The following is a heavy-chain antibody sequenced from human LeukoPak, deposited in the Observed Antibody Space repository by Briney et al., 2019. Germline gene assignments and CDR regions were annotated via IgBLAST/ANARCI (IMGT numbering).Heavy chain of an antibody. Sequence: GASAKVSCKASGYTFTSYDINWVRQATGQGLEWMGWMNPNSGNTGYAQKFQGRVTITSNTSISTAYMELSSLRSEDTAVYYCARGSYDFWSGYSYYFDYWGQGTLVTVSS. V-gene: IGHV1-8*03. D-gene: IGHD3-3*01. CDR3: ARGSYDFWSGYSYYFDY. CDR2: MNPNSGNT. CDR1: GYTFTSYD. J-gene: IGHJ4*02.